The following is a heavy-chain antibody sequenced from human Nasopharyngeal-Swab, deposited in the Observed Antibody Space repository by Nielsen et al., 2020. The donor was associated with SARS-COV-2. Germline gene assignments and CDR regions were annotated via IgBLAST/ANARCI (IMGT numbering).Heavy chain of an antibody. D-gene: IGHD4-23*01. V-gene: IGHV3-48*03. CDR2: ISSSGRNM. CDR3: ARENGGSVLVSYMDV. J-gene: IGHJ6*03. Sequence: GESLKISCAASGFTFSNYEMNWVRQAPGKGLEWVSYISSSGRNMYYADSVKGRFIISRDNATKSLFLQMSSLRAEDTAVYYCARENGGSVLVSYMDVRGKGTTVTVSS. CDR1: GFTFSNYE.